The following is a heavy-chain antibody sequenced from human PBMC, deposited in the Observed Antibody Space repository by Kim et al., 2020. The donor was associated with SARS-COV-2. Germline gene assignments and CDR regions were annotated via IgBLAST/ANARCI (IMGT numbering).Heavy chain of an antibody. D-gene: IGHD3-10*01. J-gene: IGHJ6*02. CDR3: ARSSYGSGSYNYYGMDV. V-gene: IGHV3-53*01. Sequence: VKGRFTISRDNSKNTLYLQMNSLRAEDTAVYYCARSSYGSGSYNYYGMDVWGQGTTVTVSS.